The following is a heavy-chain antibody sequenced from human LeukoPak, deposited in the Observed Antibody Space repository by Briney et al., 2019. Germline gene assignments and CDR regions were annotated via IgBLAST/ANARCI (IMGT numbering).Heavy chain of an antibody. CDR3: AKGLGEATAYDFDY. CDR2: ISGSGGST. J-gene: IGHJ4*02. D-gene: IGHD3-16*01. Sequence: PGGSLRLSCAASGFTFSSYAMSWVRQAPGKGLEWVSAISGSGGSTYYADSVKGQFTISRDNSKNTLYLQMNSLRAEDTAVYYCAKGLGEATAYDFDYWGQGTLVTVSS. CDR1: GFTFSSYA. V-gene: IGHV3-23*01.